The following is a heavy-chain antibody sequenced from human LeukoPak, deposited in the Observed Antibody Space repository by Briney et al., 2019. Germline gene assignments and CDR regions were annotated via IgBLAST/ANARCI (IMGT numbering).Heavy chain of an antibody. D-gene: IGHD3-22*01. CDR3: AKVRGYYYDSSGYFGY. CDR2: ISGSGGST. V-gene: IGHV3-23*01. J-gene: IGHJ4*02. Sequence: GGSLRLSCAASGFTFSSYVMSWVRQAPGKGLEWVSAISGSGGSTYYADSVKGRFTISRDNSKNTLYLQMNSLRAEDTAVYYCAKVRGYYYDSSGYFGYWGQGTLVTVSS. CDR1: GFTFSSYV.